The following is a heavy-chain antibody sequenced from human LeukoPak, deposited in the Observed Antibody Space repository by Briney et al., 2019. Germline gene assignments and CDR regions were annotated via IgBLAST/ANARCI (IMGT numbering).Heavy chain of an antibody. Sequence: SQTLSLTCTVSGGSISSGDYYWSWIRQPPGKGLEWIGYIYYSGSTYYNPSLKSRVTISVDTSKNQFSLKLSSVTAADTAVYYCARDPRPPGYYYYGMDVWGQGTTVTVSS. J-gene: IGHJ6*02. CDR1: GGSISSGDYY. V-gene: IGHV4-30-4*01. CDR2: IYYSGST. CDR3: ARDPRPPGYYYYGMDV.